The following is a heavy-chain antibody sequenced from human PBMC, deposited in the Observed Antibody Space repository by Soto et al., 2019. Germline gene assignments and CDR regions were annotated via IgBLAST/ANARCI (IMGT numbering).Heavy chain of an antibody. CDR1: GFTFTSSA. J-gene: IGHJ3*02. Sequence: SVKVSCKASGFTFTSSAMQWVRQARGQRLEWIGWIVVGSGNTNYAQKFQERVTITRDMSTSTAYMELSSLRSEDTAVYYCAAGAEYQLLVWTGPNSFDIRGQRTTVTVSS. V-gene: IGHV1-58*02. D-gene: IGHD2-2*01. CDR2: IVVGSGNT. CDR3: AAGAEYQLLVWTGPNSFDI.